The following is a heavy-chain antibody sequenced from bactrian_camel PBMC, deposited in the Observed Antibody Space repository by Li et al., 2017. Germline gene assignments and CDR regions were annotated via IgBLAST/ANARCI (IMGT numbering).Heavy chain of an antibody. Sequence: QVQLVESGGGSVQAGGSLRLSCKFSGYVYTTNAMGWFRQAPGKKREAVATIDGWGRITYADSVKGRFTISKDDVKYSLYLQMDNLKPEDTAMYYCAASRGYCIAPFGNADYWGQGTQVTVS. CDR3: AASRGYCIAPFGNADY. D-gene: IGHD2*01. CDR2: IDGWGRI. CDR1: GYVYTTNA. J-gene: IGHJ4*01. V-gene: IGHV3S53*01.